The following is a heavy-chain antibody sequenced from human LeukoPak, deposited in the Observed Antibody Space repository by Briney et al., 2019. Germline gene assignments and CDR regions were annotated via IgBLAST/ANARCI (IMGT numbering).Heavy chain of an antibody. CDR3: ARHETGPYFDY. CDR2: IYPGDSDT. J-gene: IGHJ4*02. CDR1: GYSFTTYW. Sequence: RGESLKISCKGSGYSFTTYWIGWVRQMPGKGLECMGIIYPGDSDTRYSPSFQGQVTISADKSFSTAYLQWSSLKASDTAMYYCARHETGPYFDYWGQGTLVTVPS. V-gene: IGHV5-51*01. D-gene: IGHD3-9*01.